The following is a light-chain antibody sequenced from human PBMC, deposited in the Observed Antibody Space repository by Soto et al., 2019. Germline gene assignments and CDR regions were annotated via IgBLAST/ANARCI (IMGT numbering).Light chain of an antibody. J-gene: IGLJ1*01. CDR1: SSHVGYYDY. V-gene: IGLV2-8*01. CDR3: SSYAGSNNFV. Sequence: QSALTQPPSASGFPGQSVTISCTGTSSHVGYYDYVSWNQQHPGKAPKPVIYEVTKRPSGVPDRVSASKSGYTASLTVSGLRAEDEADYYCSSYAGSNNFVFGSGTKVTVL. CDR2: EVT.